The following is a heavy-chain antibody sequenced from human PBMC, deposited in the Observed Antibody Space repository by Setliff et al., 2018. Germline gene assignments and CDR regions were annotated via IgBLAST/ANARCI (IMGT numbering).Heavy chain of an antibody. CDR3: SRDLQGSGDYVVDY. CDR1: GFSFGNYW. CDR2: IKHDGSEK. J-gene: IGHJ4*02. D-gene: IGHD4-17*01. V-gene: IGHV3-7*01. Sequence: GGSLRLSCAASGFSFGNYWMTWVRQAPGKGLEWVANIKHDGSEKYYLDSVRGRFTISRDNAENSLTLQMNSLRVEDTAVYYCSRDLQGSGDYVVDYWGQGTLVTVSS.